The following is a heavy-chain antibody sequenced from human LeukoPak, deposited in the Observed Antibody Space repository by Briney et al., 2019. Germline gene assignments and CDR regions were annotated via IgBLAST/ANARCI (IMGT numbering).Heavy chain of an antibody. D-gene: IGHD6-13*01. CDR3: AREVAAAGRVTGDSYYYGMDV. J-gene: IGHJ6*02. CDR2: ICSSSSYI. Sequence: RGCLRLSCAASGFTFSSYSMNWGRQAPGKGLERVSSICSSSSYIYYADSVKGRFTISRDNAKNSLYLQMNSLRAEDTAVYYCAREVAAAGRVTGDSYYYGMDVWGQGTTVTVSS. V-gene: IGHV3-21*01. CDR1: GFTFSSYS.